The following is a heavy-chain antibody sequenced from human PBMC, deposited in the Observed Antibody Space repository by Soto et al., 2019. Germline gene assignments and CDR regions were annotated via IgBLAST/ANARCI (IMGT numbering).Heavy chain of an antibody. J-gene: IGHJ4*02. V-gene: IGHV1-69*06. D-gene: IGHD6-19*01. Sequence: QVHLVQSGAEVKRPGSSVKVSCKASGGTFTSFAFSWVRLAPRQGLEWIGVIIPIFDTSTYAQSFQGRLTVTANKSANTVYMELNSLRSDDTAIYFCAREPLSGDSGWYTYFDSWGQGTLVTVSS. CDR1: GGTFTSFA. CDR2: IIPIFDTS. CDR3: AREPLSGDSGWYTYFDS.